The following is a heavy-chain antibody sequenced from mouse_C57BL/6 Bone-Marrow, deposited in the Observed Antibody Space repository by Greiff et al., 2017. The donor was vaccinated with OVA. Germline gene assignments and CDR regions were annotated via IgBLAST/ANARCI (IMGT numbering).Heavy chain of an antibody. J-gene: IGHJ2*01. D-gene: IGHD1-1*01. Sequence: QVQLKESGAELMKPGASVKLSCKATGYTFTGYWIEWVKQRPGHGLEWIGEILPGSGSTNYNEKLKGKATFTADTPSNTAYMQLSSLTTEDAAIYYCARGLYYYGSSYWGQGATLTVSS. V-gene: IGHV1-9*01. CDR1: GYTFTGYW. CDR2: ILPGSGST. CDR3: ARGLYYYGSSY.